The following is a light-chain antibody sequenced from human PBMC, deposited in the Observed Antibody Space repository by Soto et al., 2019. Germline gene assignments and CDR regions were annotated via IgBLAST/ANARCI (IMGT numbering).Light chain of an antibody. Sequence: EIVMTQSPATLSVSPGERATLSCRASQSVSGNLAWYQQKPGQAPRLLIYGASTRATGIPARFSGSGSGTEFNLTISSLQSEDFSVYYCQQYKNLPLTFGGGTKVEIK. CDR1: QSVSGN. V-gene: IGKV3-15*01. J-gene: IGKJ4*01. CDR2: GAS. CDR3: QQYKNLPLT.